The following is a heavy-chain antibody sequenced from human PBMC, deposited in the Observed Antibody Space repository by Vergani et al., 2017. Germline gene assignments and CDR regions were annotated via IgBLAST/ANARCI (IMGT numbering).Heavy chain of an antibody. CDR2: ISSSSSTI. J-gene: IGHJ4*02. V-gene: IGHV3-48*04. CDR1: GFTFSSYS. Sequence: EVQLVESGGGLVPPGGSLRLSCAASGFTFSSYSMNWVRQAPGKVLEWGSYISSSSSTIYYADSVKGRFTISRDNAKNSLYLQMNSLRAEDTAVYYCARDEQTYYYDGSGYLSLDYWGQGTLVTVSA. D-gene: IGHD3-22*01. CDR3: ARDEQTYYYDGSGYLSLDY.